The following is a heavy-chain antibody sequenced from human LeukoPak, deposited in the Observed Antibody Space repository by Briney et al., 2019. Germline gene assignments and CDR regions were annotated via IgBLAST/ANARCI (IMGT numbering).Heavy chain of an antibody. CDR1: GFTFSTYW. CDR3: ARDSAGNDY. J-gene: IGHJ4*02. V-gene: IGHV3-7*01. CDR2: IKQDGSEK. Sequence: WGSLRLSCAASGFTFSTYWMSWVRQAPGKGLEWVANIKQDGSEKYYVDSVKGRFTISRDNAKNSLYLQMNSLRAEDTAMYYCARDSAGNDYWGQGTLVTVSS. D-gene: IGHD6-13*01.